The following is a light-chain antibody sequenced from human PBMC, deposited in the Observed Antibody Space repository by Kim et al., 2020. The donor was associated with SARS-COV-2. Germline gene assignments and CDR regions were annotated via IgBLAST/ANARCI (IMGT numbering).Light chain of an antibody. CDR1: QDISRY. V-gene: IGKV1-39*01. CDR3: QQTSSAPRT. CDR2: TAS. J-gene: IGKJ1*01. Sequence: DIQMTQSPSSLSASVGDRVTITCRPSQDISRYLNWYQQKPGKAPKLLIYTASSLQSGVPSRFTGSGSETDFTLTITSLQPEDFATYYCQQTSSAPRTFGQGTKVDIK.